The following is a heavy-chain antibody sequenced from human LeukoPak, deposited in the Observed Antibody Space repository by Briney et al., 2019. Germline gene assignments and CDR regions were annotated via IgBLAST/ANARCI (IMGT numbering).Heavy chain of an antibody. Sequence: ASVKVSCKASGGTFSSYAISWVRQAPGQGLEWMGWMNPNSGNTGYAQRFQGRVTITRNTSISTAYMELSSLRSEDTAVYYCARGHRVDLYDFWSGPSDWFDPWGQGTLVTVSS. CDR2: MNPNSGNT. CDR3: ARGHRVDLYDFWSGPSDWFDP. V-gene: IGHV1-8*03. J-gene: IGHJ5*02. CDR1: GGTFSSYA. D-gene: IGHD3-3*01.